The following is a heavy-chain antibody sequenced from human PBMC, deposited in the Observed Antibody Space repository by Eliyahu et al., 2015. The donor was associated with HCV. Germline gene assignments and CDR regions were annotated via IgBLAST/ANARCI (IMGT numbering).Heavy chain of an antibody. Sequence: WMGWINPNSGGTNYAQKFQGRVTMTRDTSISTAYMELSRLRSDDTAVYYCARAENLWFGEPYTDFDYWGQGTLVTVSS. J-gene: IGHJ4*02. CDR3: ARAENLWFGEPYTDFDY. CDR2: INPNSGGT. D-gene: IGHD3-10*01. V-gene: IGHV1-2*02.